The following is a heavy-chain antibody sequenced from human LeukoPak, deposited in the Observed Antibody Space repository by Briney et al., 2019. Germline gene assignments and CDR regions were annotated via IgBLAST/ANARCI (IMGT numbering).Heavy chain of an antibody. CDR2: ISSSSSYI. CDR3: ARDLHVVVVAAPSYYYYGMDV. Sequence: TGGSLRLSCAASGFTFSSYAMSWVRQAPGKGLEWVSSISSSSSYIYYADSVKGRFTISRDNAKNSLYLQMNSLRAEDTAVYYCARDLHVVVVAAPSYYYYGMDVWGQGTTVTVSS. D-gene: IGHD2-15*01. J-gene: IGHJ6*02. V-gene: IGHV3-21*01. CDR1: GFTFSSYA.